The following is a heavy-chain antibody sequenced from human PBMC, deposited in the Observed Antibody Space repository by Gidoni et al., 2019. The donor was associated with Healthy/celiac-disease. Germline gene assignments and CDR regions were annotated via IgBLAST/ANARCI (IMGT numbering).Heavy chain of an antibody. CDR2: IYSGGST. J-gene: IGHJ3*02. V-gene: IGHV3-53*01. CDR1: GFTVSSNY. Sequence: EVQLVESGGGLIQPGGSLRLSCAASGFTVSSNYMSWVRQSPGKGLEWVSVIYSGGSTYYADSVKGRFTISRDNSKNTLYLQMNSLRAEDTAVYYCARGGSYGDYAWAFDIWGQGTMVTVSS. D-gene: IGHD4-17*01. CDR3: ARGGSYGDYAWAFDI.